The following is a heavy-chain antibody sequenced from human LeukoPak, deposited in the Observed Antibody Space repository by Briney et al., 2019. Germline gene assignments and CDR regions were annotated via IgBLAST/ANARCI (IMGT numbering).Heavy chain of an antibody. J-gene: IGHJ4*02. CDR1: GFTFSSYS. CDR2: ISSSSSYI. Sequence: KPGGSLRLSCAASGFTFSSYSMNWVRQAPGKGLEWVSSISSSSSYIYYADSVEGRFTISRDNAKNSLYLQMNSMRAEDTAVYYCARVRSMVVTPGFSDYWGQGTLVTVSS. D-gene: IGHD4-23*01. CDR3: ARVRSMVVTPGFSDY. V-gene: IGHV3-21*01.